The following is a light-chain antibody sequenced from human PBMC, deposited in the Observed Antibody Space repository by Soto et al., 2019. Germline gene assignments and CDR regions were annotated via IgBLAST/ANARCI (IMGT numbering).Light chain of an antibody. CDR1: QSVTSN. J-gene: IGKJ5*01. CDR3: QRRSNWPSIT. CDR2: DAS. V-gene: IGKV3-11*01. Sequence: EIVLTQSPGTLSLSPGERATLSCRASQSVTSNLAWYQQKPGQAPRLLIYDASNRATGIPARFSGSGSGTDFTLTISSLEPEDFAVYYCQRRSNWPSITFGQGTRLEIK.